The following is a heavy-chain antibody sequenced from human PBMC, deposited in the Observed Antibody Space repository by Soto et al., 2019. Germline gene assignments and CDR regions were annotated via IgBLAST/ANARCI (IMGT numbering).Heavy chain of an antibody. J-gene: IGHJ4*02. Sequence: QVQLVESGGGVVQPGRSLRLSCAASGFTFSSYGMHWVRQAPGKGLEWVAVISYDGSNKYYADSVKGRFTISRDNSKNTLYLQMNSLRAEDTAVYYCAKGKVKRGFEYSSSLDYWGQGTLVTVSS. CDR1: GFTFSSYG. D-gene: IGHD6-6*01. V-gene: IGHV3-30*18. CDR2: ISYDGSNK. CDR3: AKGKVKRGFEYSSSLDY.